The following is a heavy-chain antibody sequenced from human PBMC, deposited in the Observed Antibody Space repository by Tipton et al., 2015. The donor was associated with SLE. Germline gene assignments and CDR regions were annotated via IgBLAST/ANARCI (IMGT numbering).Heavy chain of an antibody. Sequence: GSLRLSCAASGFTFSKHAMNWVRQAPGKGLEWVSVVSVNAANTYYADSVKGRFTVSRDNSKNTMYLQMSSLRAEDTAVYYCAKDRYCSGGTCFASYFDHWGQGNLVTVSS. D-gene: IGHD2-15*01. CDR1: GFTFSKHA. J-gene: IGHJ4*02. CDR3: AKDRYCSGGTCFASYFDH. V-gene: IGHV3-23*01. CDR2: VSVNAANT.